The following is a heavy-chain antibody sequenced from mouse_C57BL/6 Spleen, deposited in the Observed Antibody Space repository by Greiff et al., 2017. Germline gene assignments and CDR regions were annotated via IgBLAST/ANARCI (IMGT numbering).Heavy chain of an antibody. CDR1: GYTFTDYY. J-gene: IGHJ1*03. D-gene: IGHD1-1*01. CDR2: INPNNGGT. V-gene: IGHV1-26*01. CDR3: AREDTTVVGYFDV. Sequence: VQLQQSGPELVKPGASVKISCKASGYTFTDYYMNWVKQSHGKSLEWIGDINPNNGGTSYNQKFKGKATLTVDKSSSTAYMELRSLTSEDSAVYYCAREDTTVVGYFDVWGTGTTVTVSS.